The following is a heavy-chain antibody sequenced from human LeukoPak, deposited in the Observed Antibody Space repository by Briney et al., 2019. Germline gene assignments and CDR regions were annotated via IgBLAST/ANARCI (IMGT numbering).Heavy chain of an antibody. CDR2: IIPIFGTA. CDR3: AGVAYSSSWSPFDY. V-gene: IGHV1-69*13. CDR1: GGTFSSYA. Sequence: GASVKVSCKASGGTFSSYAISWVRQAPGQGLEWMGGIIPIFGTANYAQKFQGRVTITADESTSTAYMELSSLRSEDTAVYYCAGVAYSSSWSPFDYWGQGTLVTVSS. J-gene: IGHJ4*02. D-gene: IGHD6-13*01.